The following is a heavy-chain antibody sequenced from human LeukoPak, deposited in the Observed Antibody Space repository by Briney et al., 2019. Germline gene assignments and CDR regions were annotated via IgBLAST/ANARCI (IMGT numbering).Heavy chain of an antibody. CDR1: GGSISNYY. J-gene: IGHJ4*02. V-gene: IGHV4-4*07. D-gene: IGHD6-19*01. Sequence: ASETLSLTCTVSGGSISNYYWTWIRQPAGKGLEWIGRIYTSGGTNYNPSLKSRVTTSVGTSTNQFSLKLSSVTAADTAMYYCARAAEYSSGWYLFDFWGQGILVTVSA. CDR2: IYTSGGT. CDR3: ARAAEYSSGWYLFDF.